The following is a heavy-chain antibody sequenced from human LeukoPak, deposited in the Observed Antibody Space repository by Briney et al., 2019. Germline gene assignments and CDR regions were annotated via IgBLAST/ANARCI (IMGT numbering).Heavy chain of an antibody. Sequence: ASVKVSCKASGGTFSSYAISWVRQAPGQGLEWMGRIIPILGIANYAQKFQGRVTITADKPTSTAYMELSSLRSEDTAVYYCAREGRMAGPIDYWGQGTLVTVSS. J-gene: IGHJ4*02. CDR2: IIPILGIA. D-gene: IGHD5-24*01. V-gene: IGHV1-69*04. CDR1: GGTFSSYA. CDR3: AREGRMAGPIDY.